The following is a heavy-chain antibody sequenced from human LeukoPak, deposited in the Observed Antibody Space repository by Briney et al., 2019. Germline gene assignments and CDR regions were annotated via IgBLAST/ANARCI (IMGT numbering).Heavy chain of an antibody. V-gene: IGHV3-53*01. J-gene: IGHJ6*02. CDR3: ARDRIAVAGTGYYGMDV. Sequence: GGSLRLSCAASGFTVSSNYMSWVRQAPGKGLEWVSVIYSGGSTYYADSVKGRFTISRDNSKNTLYLQMNSLRAEDTAVYYCARDRIAVAGTGYYGMDVWGQGTTVTVSS. CDR2: IYSGGST. CDR1: GFTVSSNY. D-gene: IGHD6-19*01.